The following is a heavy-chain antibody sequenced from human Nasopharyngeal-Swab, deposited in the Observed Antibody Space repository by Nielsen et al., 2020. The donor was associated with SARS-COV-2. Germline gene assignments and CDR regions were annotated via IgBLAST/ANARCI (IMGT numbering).Heavy chain of an antibody. D-gene: IGHD2-8*01. CDR3: ARVASAQPSDLYKDNGGVYYYGMDI. V-gene: IGHV1-69*13. J-gene: IGHJ6*01. CDR1: GDIFISYP. Sequence: SVKDSCKASGDIFISYPINWVREAPGRGLEWMGGIIHIFGAANYAQKFQGRVTITADESTIKAYMELSNLRSEDSAVYYCARVASAQPSDLYKDNGGVYYYGMDIWGQGTTVTVSS. CDR2: IIHIFGAA.